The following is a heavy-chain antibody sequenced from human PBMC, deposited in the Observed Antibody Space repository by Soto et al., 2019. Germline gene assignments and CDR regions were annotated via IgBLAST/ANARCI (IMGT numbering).Heavy chain of an antibody. CDR2: IYYSGST. CDR3: ARAGYGSGSYYSDY. V-gene: IGHV4-31*03. D-gene: IGHD3-10*01. Sequence: QVQLQESGPGLVKPSQTLSLTCTVSGGSISSGGYYWSWIRQHPGKGLEWIGYIYYSGSTYYNPSLNRRVTISVDTSKNQFSLKLSSVTAADTAVYYCARAGYGSGSYYSDYWGQGTLVTVSS. J-gene: IGHJ4*02. CDR1: GGSISSGGYY.